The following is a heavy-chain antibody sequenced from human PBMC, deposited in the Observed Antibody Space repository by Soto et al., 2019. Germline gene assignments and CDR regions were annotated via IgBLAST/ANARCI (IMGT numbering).Heavy chain of an antibody. CDR3: GRAIGRGIIRD. J-gene: IGHJ4*02. D-gene: IGHD3-10*01. Sequence: EVQLVESGGGLVKPGGSLRLSCTASGFIFRTYGMTWVRQAPGKGLEWVSSIYSSGTFIYYADSVKGRFTISREDAKNSLFLQMNSLRAEDTAVYYCGRAIGRGIIRDWGQGTLVTVSS. CDR2: IYSSGTFI. V-gene: IGHV3-21*01. CDR1: GFIFRTYG.